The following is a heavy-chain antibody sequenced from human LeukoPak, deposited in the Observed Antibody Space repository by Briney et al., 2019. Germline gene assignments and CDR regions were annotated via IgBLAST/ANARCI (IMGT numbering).Heavy chain of an antibody. CDR2: IDWDDDK. V-gene: IGHV2-70*11. D-gene: IGHD1-26*01. J-gene: IGHJ4*02. CDR3: ARYSGSYPLFDY. Sequence: SGPALVKPTQTLTLTCTFSGFSLSTTGMCVSWIRQPPGKALEWLARIDWDDDKYYNTSPKTRLTISKDTSKNQVVLTMTNMDPVDTATYYCARYSGSYPLFDYWGQGTLVTVSS. CDR1: GFSLSTTGMC.